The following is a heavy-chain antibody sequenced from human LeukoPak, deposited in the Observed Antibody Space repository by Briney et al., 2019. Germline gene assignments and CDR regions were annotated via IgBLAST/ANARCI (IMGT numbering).Heavy chain of an antibody. V-gene: IGHV4-61*01. J-gene: IGHJ4*02. CDR2: VYYSGST. CDR1: GGSISSSSYY. Sequence: SETLSLTCTVSGGSISSSSYYWSWIRQPPGKGLEWIGYVYYSGSTEYNPSLRSRVTISLEMSKHQFSLNLTSVTAADTAVYYCASNTGTVFDYWGQGALVTVSS. D-gene: IGHD7-27*01. CDR3: ASNTGTVFDY.